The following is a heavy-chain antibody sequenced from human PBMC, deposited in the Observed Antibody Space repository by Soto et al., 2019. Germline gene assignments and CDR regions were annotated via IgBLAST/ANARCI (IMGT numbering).Heavy chain of an antibody. V-gene: IGHV3-9*01. J-gene: IGHJ4*02. CDR3: GKGGYPNAFDF. D-gene: IGHD2-8*01. Sequence: TGGSLRVSCVASGVTCDDYARHCFRQAPGKALEWVSGISWNGAIIGYVDSVKGRFTISRDKAKNSLYLQMNSLRTEDTALYYCGKGGYPNAFDFWGQGTLVTVSS. CDR2: ISWNGAII. CDR1: GVTCDDYA.